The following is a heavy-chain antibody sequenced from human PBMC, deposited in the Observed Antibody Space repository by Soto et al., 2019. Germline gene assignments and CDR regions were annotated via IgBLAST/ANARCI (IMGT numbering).Heavy chain of an antibody. CDR2: IIPILGRA. V-gene: IGHV1-69*04. Sequence: SVKVSCKASGGNFSSYSISWVRQAPGQGLEWMGRIIPILGRANYAQKFQGRVTISADKSTNTAYMQLSSLRSEDTAVYYCARDPHSTGWYHLDYWGQGTLVTVSS. CDR1: GGNFSSYS. D-gene: IGHD6-19*01. CDR3: ARDPHSTGWYHLDY. J-gene: IGHJ4*02.